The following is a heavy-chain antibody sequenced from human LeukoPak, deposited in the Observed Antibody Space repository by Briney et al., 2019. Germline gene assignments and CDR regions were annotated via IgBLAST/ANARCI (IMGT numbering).Heavy chain of an antibody. D-gene: IGHD3-3*01. CDR2: IKTSGST. CDR1: GGSFSGYY. CDR3: ATQTFLEWLVFDY. Sequence: SETLSLTCAVYGGSFSGYYWSWIRQPAGKGLEWIGRIKTSGSTNYNPSLKSRVTISVDTSKNQFSLKLSSVTAADTAVYYCATQTFLEWLVFDYWGQGTLVTVSS. J-gene: IGHJ4*02. V-gene: IGHV4-59*10.